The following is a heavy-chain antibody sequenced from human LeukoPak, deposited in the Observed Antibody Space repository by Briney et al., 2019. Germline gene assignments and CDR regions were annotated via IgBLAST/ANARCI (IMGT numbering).Heavy chain of an antibody. Sequence: SVKVSCKASGGTFSSYAISWVRQAPGQGLEWMGGIIPIFGTANYAQKFQGRVTITADKSTSTAYMELSSLRTEDTAVYYCARDRVGYSYGPFDYWGQGTLVTVSS. J-gene: IGHJ4*02. V-gene: IGHV1-69*06. CDR1: GGTFSSYA. D-gene: IGHD5-18*01. CDR2: IIPIFGTA. CDR3: ARDRVGYSYGPFDY.